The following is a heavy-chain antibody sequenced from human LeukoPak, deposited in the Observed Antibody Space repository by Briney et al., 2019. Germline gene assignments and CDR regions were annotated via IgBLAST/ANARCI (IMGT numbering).Heavy chain of an antibody. D-gene: IGHD2-2*01. Sequence: GSLRLSCAASGFMFTSYWMSWVRQAPGKGLEWVANINQDGSAKYYVDSVKGRFTISRDNAKNSLYLQMNSLTAEDTAVYYCARVLPAPVDYYYMDVWGKGTTVTVSS. CDR3: ARVLPAPVDYYYMDV. CDR1: GFMFTSYW. V-gene: IGHV3-7*01. J-gene: IGHJ6*03. CDR2: INQDGSAK.